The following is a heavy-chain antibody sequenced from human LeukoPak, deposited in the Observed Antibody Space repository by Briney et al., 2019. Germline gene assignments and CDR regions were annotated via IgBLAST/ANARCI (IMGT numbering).Heavy chain of an antibody. CDR3: AKDIRPGVTYYGMDV. CDR1: GFTFSSYW. J-gene: IGHJ6*02. D-gene: IGHD3-3*02. V-gene: IGHV3-7*03. CDR2: IKQDGSEK. Sequence: GGSLRLSCAASGFTFSSYWMSWVRQAPGKGLEWVANIKQDGSEKYYVDSVKGRFTISRDNAKNSLYLQMNSLRAEGTALYYCAKDIRPGVTYYGMDVWGQGTTVTVSS.